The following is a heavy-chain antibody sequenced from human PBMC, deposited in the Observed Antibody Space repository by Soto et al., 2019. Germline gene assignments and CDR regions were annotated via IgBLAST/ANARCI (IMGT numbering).Heavy chain of an antibody. CDR2: IDWDDDK. CDR3: ARYCSSTSCYKTAFDY. J-gene: IGHJ4*02. V-gene: IGHV2-70*11. D-gene: IGHD2-2*02. CDR1: GFSLSTSGMC. Sequence: ESGPTLVNPTQTPTLTCTFSGFSLSTSGMCVSWIRQPPGKALEWLARIDWDDDKYYSTSLKTRLTISKDTSKNQVVLTMTNMDPVDTATYYCARYCSSTSCYKTAFDYWGQGTLVTVSS.